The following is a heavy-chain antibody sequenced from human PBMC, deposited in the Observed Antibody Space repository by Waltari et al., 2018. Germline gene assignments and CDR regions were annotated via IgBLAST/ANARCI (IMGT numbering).Heavy chain of an antibody. CDR3: AREVTTVTTYVDY. CDR1: GFTFSSYS. Sequence: EVQLVESGGGLVQPGGSLRLSCAASGFTFSSYSMNWVRQAPGKGLEWVSYISSSSSTIYYADSVKGRFTISRDNAKNSLYLQMNSLRAEDTAVYYCAREVTTVTTYVDYWGQGTLVTVSS. J-gene: IGHJ4*02. D-gene: IGHD4-4*01. V-gene: IGHV3-48*04. CDR2: ISSSSSTI.